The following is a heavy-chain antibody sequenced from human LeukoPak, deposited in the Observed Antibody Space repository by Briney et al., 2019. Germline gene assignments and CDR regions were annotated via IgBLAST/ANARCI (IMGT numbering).Heavy chain of an antibody. CDR2: VYGSGYT. J-gene: IGHJ4*02. D-gene: IGHD6-19*01. Sequence: SETLSLTCTVSGGSISSSSYYWGWLRQPPGKGLEWIGYVYGSGYTNYNPSLKSRVTMSIDTSKNHFSLKLTSVTAADTATYYCARETSLAGFASGLGFNYWGLGILVTVSS. V-gene: IGHV4-61*03. CDR3: ARETSLAGFASGLGFNY. CDR1: GGSISSSSYY.